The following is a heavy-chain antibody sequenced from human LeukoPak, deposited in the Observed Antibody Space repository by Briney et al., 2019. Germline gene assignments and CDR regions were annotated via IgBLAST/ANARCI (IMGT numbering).Heavy chain of an antibody. CDR1: GFTFSSYS. D-gene: IGHD6-13*01. CDR3: ARGVAAAGAYFDY. J-gene: IGHJ4*02. CDR2: ISSSSSTI. Sequence: GGSLRLSCAASGFTFSSYSMNWARQAPGKGLEWVSYISSSSSTIYYADSVKGRFTISRDNAKNSLYLQMNSLRAEDTAVYYCARGVAAAGAYFDYWGQGTLVTVSS. V-gene: IGHV3-48*01.